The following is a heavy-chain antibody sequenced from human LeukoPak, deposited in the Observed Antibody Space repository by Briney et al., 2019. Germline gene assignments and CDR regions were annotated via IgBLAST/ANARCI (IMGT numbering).Heavy chain of an antibody. D-gene: IGHD6-6*01. CDR2: ISSSSSYI. CDR3: APQYSSSSPFDY. J-gene: IGHJ4*02. V-gene: IGHV3-21*01. CDR1: GFTFSSYS. Sequence: GGSLRLSCAASGFTFSSYSMNWVRQAPGKGLEWVSSISSSSSYIYYADSVKGRFTISRDNAKNSLYLQINSLRAEDTAVYYCAPQYSSSSPFDYWGQGTLVTVSS.